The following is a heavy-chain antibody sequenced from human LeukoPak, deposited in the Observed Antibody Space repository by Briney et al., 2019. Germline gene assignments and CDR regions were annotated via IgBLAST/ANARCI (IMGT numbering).Heavy chain of an antibody. Sequence: ASVKVSCKASGYTFTSYYMHWVRQAPGQGLEWMGIINPSGGSTSYAQKFQGRVTMTRDTSTSTVYMELSSLRSEDTAVYYCARDSYGSGSYYHFDYWGQGTLVTVSS. CDR2: INPSGGST. D-gene: IGHD3-10*01. CDR1: GYTFTSYY. CDR3: ARDSYGSGSYYHFDY. J-gene: IGHJ4*02. V-gene: IGHV1-46*01.